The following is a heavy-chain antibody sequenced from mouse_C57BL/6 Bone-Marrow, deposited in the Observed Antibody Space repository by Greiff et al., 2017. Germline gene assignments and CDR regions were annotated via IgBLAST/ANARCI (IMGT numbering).Heavy chain of an antibody. CDR3: ANYYGSSCGDY. D-gene: IGHD1-1*01. V-gene: IGHV1-50*01. J-gene: IGHJ2*01. CDR2: IDPSASYS. CDR1: GYTFTSYW. Sequence: VQLQQPGAELVKPGASVKLSCKASGYTFTSYWMQWVNQRPGQGLEWIGEIDPSASYSTSNQKFHGKAPFTVDTSSSTAYRQRSSLTYEDAAVYYCANYYGSSCGDYWGEGTTLTVSS.